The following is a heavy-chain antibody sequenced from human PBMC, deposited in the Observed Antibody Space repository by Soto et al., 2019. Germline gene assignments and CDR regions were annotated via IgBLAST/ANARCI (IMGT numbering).Heavy chain of an antibody. V-gene: IGHV1-18*04. D-gene: IGHD6-19*01. CDR2: ISAYNGNT. CDR1: GYTFTSYG. J-gene: IGHJ6*02. CDR3: ARENSPYSSGWYRRHYYYGMDV. Sequence: ASVKVSCKASGYTFTSYGISWVRQAPGQGLEWMGWISAYNGNTNYAQKLQGRVTMTTDTSTSTAYMGLRSLRSDDTAVYYCARENSPYSSGWYRRHYYYGMDVWGQGTTVTVSS.